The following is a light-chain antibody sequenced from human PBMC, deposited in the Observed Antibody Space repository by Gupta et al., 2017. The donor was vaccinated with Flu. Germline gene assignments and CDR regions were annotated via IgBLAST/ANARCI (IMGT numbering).Light chain of an antibody. V-gene: IGLV1-40*01. CDR1: STNSGAGND. CDR3: QSYDTSRSGSRV. J-gene: IGLJ3*02. Sequence: ISCTRRSTNSGAGNDVYCCPHLTDTAPNLLLYGNNNRRSGAPARFSGSKSGTSAALAITGLPAEEEADYYCQSYDTSRSGSRVFGGGTKLTVL. CDR2: GNN.